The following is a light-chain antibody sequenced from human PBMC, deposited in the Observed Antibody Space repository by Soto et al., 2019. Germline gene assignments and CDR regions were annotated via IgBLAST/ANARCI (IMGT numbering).Light chain of an antibody. J-gene: IGLJ3*02. CDR1: SSNIGNTY. CDR3: AAWDDSLSAWV. Sequence: QSVLTQPPSASGTPGQRVTISCSGSSSNIGNTYVYWYQQLPGTAPKLLIYTNNQRPSGVPDRFSGSKSGTSASLAISGLRSEDEADYYCAAWDDSLSAWVFGGGTKVTVL. V-gene: IGLV1-47*01. CDR2: TNN.